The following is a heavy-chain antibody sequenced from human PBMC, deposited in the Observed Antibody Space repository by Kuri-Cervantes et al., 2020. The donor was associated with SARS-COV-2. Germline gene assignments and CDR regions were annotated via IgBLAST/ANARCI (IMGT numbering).Heavy chain of an antibody. J-gene: IGHJ5*02. D-gene: IGHD6-13*01. V-gene: IGHV3-23*01. CDR1: GFTFSSYA. Sequence: GGSLRLSCAASGFTFSSYAMSWVRQAPGKGLEWVSAISGSGGSTYYADSVKGRFTISRDNSKNTLYLQMNSLRAEDTALYYCAKDGSSSWTYNWFDPWGQGTLVTVSS. CDR3: AKDGSSSWTYNWFDP. CDR2: ISGSGGST.